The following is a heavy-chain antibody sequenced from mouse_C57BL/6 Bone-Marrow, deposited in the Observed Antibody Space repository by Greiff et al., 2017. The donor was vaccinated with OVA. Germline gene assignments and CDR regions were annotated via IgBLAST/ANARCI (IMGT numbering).Heavy chain of an antibody. D-gene: IGHD2-5*01. J-gene: IGHJ4*01. CDR3: TRGYSNYYAMDY. CDR1: GYTFTDYE. V-gene: IGHV1-15*01. CDR2: IDPETGGT. Sequence: QVQLQPSGAELVRPGASVTLSCKASGYTFTDYEMHWVKQTPVHGLEWIGAIDPETGGTAYNQKFKGKAILTADKSSRTAYMELRSLTSGDSAVYYCTRGYSNYYAMDYWGQGTSVTVSS.